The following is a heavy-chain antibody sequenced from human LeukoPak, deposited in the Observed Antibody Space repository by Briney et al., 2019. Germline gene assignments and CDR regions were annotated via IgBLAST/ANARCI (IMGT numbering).Heavy chain of an antibody. CDR2: IYSDGRI. Sequence: GGSLRLSCAASGFTVSRNYMNGVRQARGKGLEWVSIIYSDGRIYYADSVKGRFTISRDNSKNTVHLQMNSLRAYDTAVYYCARVKRLLPNDAFDMWGQGTMVTVSS. J-gene: IGHJ3*02. CDR1: GFTVSRNY. CDR3: ARVKRLLPNDAFDM. D-gene: IGHD3-22*01. V-gene: IGHV3-66*01.